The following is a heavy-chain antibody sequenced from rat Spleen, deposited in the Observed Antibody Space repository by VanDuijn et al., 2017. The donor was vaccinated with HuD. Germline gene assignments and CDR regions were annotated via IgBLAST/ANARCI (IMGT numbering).Heavy chain of an antibody. CDR1: GFTFSNSA. J-gene: IGHJ2*01. CDR3: TTGVY. Sequence: EVRLVESGGGLVQPGRSLKLSCAVSGFTFSNSAMAWVRQAPTKGLEWVASITDRGDNTYYRDSVKGRFTISRHNAKSTLYLQMDSLRSEDTASYYCTTGVYWGQGVMVTVSS. V-gene: IGHV5-27*01. CDR2: ITDRGDNT.